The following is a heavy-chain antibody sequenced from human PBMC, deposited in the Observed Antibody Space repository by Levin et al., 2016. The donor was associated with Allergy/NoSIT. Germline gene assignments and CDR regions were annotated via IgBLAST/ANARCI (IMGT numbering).Heavy chain of an antibody. J-gene: IGHJ4*02. CDR2: IRSKANNYAT. V-gene: IGHV3-73*01. Sequence: VRQAPGKGLEWVGRIRSKANNYATTYAASVKGRFTISRDNAKNSLYLQMNSLRAEDTAVYYCARNGGNSGSRDYWGQGTLVTVSS. D-gene: IGHD4-23*01. CDR3: ARNGGNSGSRDY.